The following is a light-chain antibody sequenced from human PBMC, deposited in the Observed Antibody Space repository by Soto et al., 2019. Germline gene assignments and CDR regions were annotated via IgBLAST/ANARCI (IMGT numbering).Light chain of an antibody. CDR3: LHLGSYPVT. CDR2: AVS. CDR1: RDIRDY. J-gene: IGKJ1*01. Sequence: RVIITCPASRDIRDYVGWVQQRPGHTPNLLIYAVSTIPTGIPDTFTGSGSGTDFTLTISGLEPEDFATYHCLHLGSYPVTFGQGTKVDIK. V-gene: IGKV1-6*01.